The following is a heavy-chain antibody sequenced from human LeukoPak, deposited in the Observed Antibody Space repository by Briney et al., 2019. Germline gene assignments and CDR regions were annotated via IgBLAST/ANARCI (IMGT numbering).Heavy chain of an antibody. CDR1: GGSISSYY. CDR2: IYYSGST. CDR3: ARAGVRGVIKYNWFDP. D-gene: IGHD3-10*01. Sequence: ASETLSLTCTVSGGSISSYYWSWIRQPPGKGLEWIGYIYYSGSTNYNPSFKSRVTISVDTSKNQFSLKLSSVTAADTAVYYCARAGVRGVIKYNWFDPWGQGTLVTVSS. J-gene: IGHJ5*02. V-gene: IGHV4-59*12.